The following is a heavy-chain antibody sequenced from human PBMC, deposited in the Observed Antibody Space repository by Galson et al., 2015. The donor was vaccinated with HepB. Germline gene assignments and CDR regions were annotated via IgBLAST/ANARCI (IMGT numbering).Heavy chain of an antibody. D-gene: IGHD2-2*01. J-gene: IGHJ4*02. CDR3: AKDIVVVPAATYYFDY. V-gene: IGHV3-23*01. CDR2: ISGSGGST. Sequence: SLRLSCAASGFTFSSYAMSWVRQAPGKGQWVSAISGSGGSTYYADSVKGRFTISRDNSKNTLYLQMNSLRAEDTAVYYCAKDIVVVPAATYYFDYWGQGTLVTVSS. CDR1: GFTFSSYA.